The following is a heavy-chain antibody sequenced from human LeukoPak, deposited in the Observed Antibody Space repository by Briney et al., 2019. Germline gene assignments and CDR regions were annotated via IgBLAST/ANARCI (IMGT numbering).Heavy chain of an antibody. D-gene: IGHD3-10*01. CDR3: ARRYPLYYYGSGSYPFDY. CDR2: INHSGST. CDR1: GGSFSGYY. V-gene: IGHV4-34*01. Sequence: SQTLSLTCAVYGGSFSGYYWSWIRQPPGKGLEWIGEINHSGSTNYNPSLKSRVTISVDTSKNQFSLKLSSVTAADTAVYYCARRYPLYYYGSGSYPFDYWGQGTLVTVSS. J-gene: IGHJ4*02.